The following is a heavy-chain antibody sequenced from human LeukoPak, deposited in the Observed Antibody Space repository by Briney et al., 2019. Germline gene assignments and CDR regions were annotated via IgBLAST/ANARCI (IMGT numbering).Heavy chain of an antibody. V-gene: IGHV3-53*01. D-gene: IGHD3-9*01. J-gene: IGHJ1*01. CDR1: GFTVSSNY. CDR3: AGDPLSTIFCLVTP. Sequence: PGGSLRLSCAASGFTVSSNYMSWVRQAPGKGLEWVSVIYSGGSTYYADSVKGRFTISRDNSKNTLYLQMNSLRAEDTAVYYCAGDPLSTIFCLVTPRGQGTLVTVSS. CDR2: IYSGGST.